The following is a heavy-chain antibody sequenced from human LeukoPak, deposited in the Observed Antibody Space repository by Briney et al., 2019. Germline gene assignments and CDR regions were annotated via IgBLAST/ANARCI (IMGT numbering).Heavy chain of an antibody. CDR3: ARGAGYYDFWSGYSAVYYFDY. J-gene: IGHJ4*02. CDR1: GFTFSDYY. CDR2: ISSSGSTI. Sequence: PGGSLRLSCAASGFTFSDYYMSWIRQAPGKGLEWVSYISSSGSTIYYADSVKGRFTISRDNAKNSLYLQMNSLRAEDTAVYYCARGAGYYDFWSGYSAVYYFDYWGQGTLVTVSS. D-gene: IGHD3-3*01. V-gene: IGHV3-11*01.